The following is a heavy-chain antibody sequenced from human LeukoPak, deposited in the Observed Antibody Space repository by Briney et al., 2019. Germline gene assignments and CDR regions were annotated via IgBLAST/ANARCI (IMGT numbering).Heavy chain of an antibody. CDR2: ISYTGGT. D-gene: IGHD2-15*01. J-gene: IGHJ4*02. CDR1: GGSLNSSPNR. CDR3: ARHTKPCSGGSCNFDF. V-gene: IGHV4-39*01. Sequence: TSETLSLTCSVSGGSLNSSPNRWGWIRQPPGQGLEWIGSISYTGGTYYNPSLKSRVTVSPDTSKKQFSLRLSSVTPADTAVYYCARHTKPCSGGSCNFDFWGQGSLVTVSS.